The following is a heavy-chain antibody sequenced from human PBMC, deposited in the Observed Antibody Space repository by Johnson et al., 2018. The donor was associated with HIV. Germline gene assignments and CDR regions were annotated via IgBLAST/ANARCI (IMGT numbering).Heavy chain of an antibody. D-gene: IGHD4-17*01. Sequence: VQLMESGGGLVKPGGSLRLSCAASGFTFSNAWMSWVRQAPGKGLEWVGRIKRKTDGGTTDYAAPVKGRFTISRDDSKNTLYLQMNSLKTEDTAVYYCTTDRGNGDYDAFDIWGQGTMVTVSS. CDR2: IKRKTDGGTT. V-gene: IGHV3-15*01. CDR1: GFTFSNAW. J-gene: IGHJ3*02. CDR3: TTDRGNGDYDAFDI.